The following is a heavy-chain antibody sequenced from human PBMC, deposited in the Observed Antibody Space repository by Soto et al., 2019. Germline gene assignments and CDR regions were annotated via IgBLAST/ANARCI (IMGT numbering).Heavy chain of an antibody. CDR3: AKIVARSGSLGWFDP. D-gene: IGHD1-26*01. V-gene: IGHV4-59*01. CDR2: IYYSGNT. CDR1: GGSIRNSY. J-gene: IGHJ5*02. Sequence: PSETLSLTCTVSGGSIRNSYWSWIRQPLGQGLEWIGYIYYSGNTNYSPSLRSRVSMSIDTSKSQFSLHLNSVAAADTAVYYCAKIVARSGSLGWFDPWGQGILVTVSS.